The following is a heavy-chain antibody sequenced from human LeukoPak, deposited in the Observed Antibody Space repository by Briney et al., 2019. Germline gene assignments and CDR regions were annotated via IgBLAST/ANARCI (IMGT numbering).Heavy chain of an antibody. V-gene: IGHV4-59*01. CDR1: GGSISSYY. Sequence: PSETLSLTCTVSGGSISSYYWSWIRQPPGKGLEWIGHIYYSGSTNYNPSLKSRVTISVDTSKNQFSLKLSSVTAADTAVYYCARELRDDILTGYYFGYWGQGTLVTVSS. J-gene: IGHJ4*02. CDR3: ARELRDDILTGYYFGY. CDR2: IYYSGST. D-gene: IGHD3-9*01.